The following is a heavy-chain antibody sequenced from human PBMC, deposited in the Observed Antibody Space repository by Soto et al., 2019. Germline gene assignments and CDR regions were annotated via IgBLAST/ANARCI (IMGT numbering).Heavy chain of an antibody. CDR3: AKRRGDGYFDF. Sequence: EVQLLESGGGLVQPGGSLRLSCAASGFTFSNFVMSWVRRAPGKGLEWVSAIGGTSGSTYYADSVKGRFAITRDNSRNPLSLQMHSLSAEATAVYYGAKRRGDGYFDFWGRGTVVAV. CDR2: IGGTSGST. J-gene: IGHJ2*01. V-gene: IGHV3-23*01. D-gene: IGHD7-27*01. CDR1: GFTFSNFV.